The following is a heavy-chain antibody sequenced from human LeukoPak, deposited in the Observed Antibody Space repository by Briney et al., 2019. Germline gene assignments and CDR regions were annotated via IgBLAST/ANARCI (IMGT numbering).Heavy chain of an antibody. CDR1: GSSFTRYW. V-gene: IGHV5-51*01. Sequence: GESLKISCKGSGSSFTRYWIAWLRQMPGKGLEWMGIIYLGDSDTRYSPSFQGQVTISADKSISTAYLQWSSLKASDTAMYYCARRGYGRNFDYWGQGTLVTVSS. CDR2: IYLGDSDT. CDR3: ARRGYGRNFDY. J-gene: IGHJ4*02. D-gene: IGHD4-17*01.